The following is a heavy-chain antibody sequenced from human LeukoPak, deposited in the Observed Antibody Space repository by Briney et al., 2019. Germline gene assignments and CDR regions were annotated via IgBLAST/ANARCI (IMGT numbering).Heavy chain of an antibody. J-gene: IGHJ4*02. CDR2: IYYSGST. CDR3: ARGRDGYNYFGY. CDR1: GGSISSYY. V-gene: IGHV4-59*01. D-gene: IGHD5-24*01. Sequence: SETLSLTCTVSGGSISSYYWSWIRQPPGKELEWLGCIYYSGSTNYNPSLKSRVTISVDTSNNQFSLKLSSVTAADTAVYSCARGRDGYNYFGYWGPGTLVPVSS.